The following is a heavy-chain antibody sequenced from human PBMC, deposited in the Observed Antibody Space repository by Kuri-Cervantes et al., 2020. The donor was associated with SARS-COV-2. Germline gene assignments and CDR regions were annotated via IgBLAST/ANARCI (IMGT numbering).Heavy chain of an antibody. CDR1: GFVFSDYY. CDR3: ATTMHELWEYYMDV. Sequence: SLKISCTASGFVFSDYYMTWIRQAPGKGLEWVSNIGPSGTTKYYADSVKGRFTISRDNAKNSLYLQMSSLRAEDTAVYYCATTMHELWEYYMDVWGKGTTVTVSS. V-gene: IGHV3-11*04. J-gene: IGHJ6*03. D-gene: IGHD1-26*01. CDR2: IGPSGTTK.